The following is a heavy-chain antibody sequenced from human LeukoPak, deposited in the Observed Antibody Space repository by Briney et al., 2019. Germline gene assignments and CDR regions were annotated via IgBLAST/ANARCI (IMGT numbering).Heavy chain of an antibody. CDR1: GGSISSYY. D-gene: IGHD4-17*01. Sequence: SETLSLTCSVSGGSISSYYWSWIRQPPGKGLEWIGYIFYSVSTNYNHSLKSRVTRSVDTSKNQFSLKLSSVTAADTAVYYCAREMTTEILDAFDIWGQGTMVTVSS. CDR3: AREMTTEILDAFDI. V-gene: IGHV4-59*01. J-gene: IGHJ3*02. CDR2: IFYSVST.